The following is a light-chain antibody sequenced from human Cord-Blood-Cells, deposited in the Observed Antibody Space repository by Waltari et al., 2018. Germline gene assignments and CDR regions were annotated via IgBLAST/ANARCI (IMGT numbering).Light chain of an antibody. Sequence: QSALTQPASVSGSPGQSITISCNGTSRDGGSYNLVSWYQQHPGNAPKLMIYDVSKRPSGVSNRFSGSKSGNTASLTISGLQAEDEADYYCCSYAGSSSYVFGTGTKVTVL. CDR3: CSYAGSSSYV. CDR1: SRDGGSYNL. J-gene: IGLJ1*01. CDR2: DVS. V-gene: IGLV2-23*02.